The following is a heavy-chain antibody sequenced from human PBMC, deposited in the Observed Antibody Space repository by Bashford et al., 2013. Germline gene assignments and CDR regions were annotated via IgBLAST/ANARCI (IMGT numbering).Heavy chain of an antibody. D-gene: IGHD3-10*01. CDR1: GYTFTSYG. V-gene: IGHV1-18*04. CDR2: ISAYNGNT. J-gene: IGHJ6*02. Sequence: ASVKVSCKASGYTFTSYGISWVRQAPGQGLEWMGWISAYNGNTNYAQKLQGRVTMTTDTSTSTAYMELSSLRSEDTAVYYCARGHYYGSVYYYYYGMDVWGQGTTVTVSS. CDR3: ARGHYYGSVYYYYYGMDV.